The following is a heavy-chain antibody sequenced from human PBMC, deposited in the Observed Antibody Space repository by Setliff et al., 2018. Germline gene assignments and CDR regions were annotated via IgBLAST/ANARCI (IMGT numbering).Heavy chain of an antibody. D-gene: IGHD4-17*01. V-gene: IGHV1-2*02. CDR1: GYTFIGYS. CDR3: AREVLSTVVAWDY. Sequence: ASVKVSCKASGYTFIGYSVHWVRQAPGQGLEWMGCINPNSGDTTFAQKFQGRVTITRDTSNSTDYMDLSRLTSDDTAVYYCAREVLSTVVAWDYWGQGTLVTVSS. J-gene: IGHJ4*02. CDR2: INPNSGDT.